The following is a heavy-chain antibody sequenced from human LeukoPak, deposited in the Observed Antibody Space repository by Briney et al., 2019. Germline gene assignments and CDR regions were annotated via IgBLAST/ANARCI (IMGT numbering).Heavy chain of an antibody. CDR2: IYYSGST. CDR3: ARDRRTEKGNWFDP. V-gene: IGHV4-59*06. D-gene: IGHD5-24*01. J-gene: IGHJ5*02. CDR1: GDSISSYY. Sequence: SETLSLTCTVSGDSISSYYWSWVRQHPGKGLEWIGYIYYSGSTYYNPSLKSRVTISVDTSKNQFSLKLSSVTAADTAVYYCARDRRTEKGNWFDPWGQGTLVTVSS.